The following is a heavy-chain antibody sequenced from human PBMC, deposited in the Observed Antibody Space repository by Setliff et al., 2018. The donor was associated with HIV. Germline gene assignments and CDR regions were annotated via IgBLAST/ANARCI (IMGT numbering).Heavy chain of an antibody. CDR2: ISWDGSST. D-gene: IGHD2-21*01. CDR1: GFTFDDYT. Sequence: LSLSCGTSGFTFDDYTMHWVRQVPGKGLEWLSLISWDGSSTYYADSVKGRFTISRDDSKESLYLQMDSLTTEDTALYYCAKLLGNGGNSDPFDIWGQGTTVTVSS. J-gene: IGHJ3*02. V-gene: IGHV3-43*01. CDR3: AKLLGNGGNSDPFDI.